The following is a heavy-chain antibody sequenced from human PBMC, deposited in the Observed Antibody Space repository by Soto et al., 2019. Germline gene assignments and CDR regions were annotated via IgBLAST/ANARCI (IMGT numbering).Heavy chain of an antibody. Sequence: ASVKVSCKASGYTFTGYYMHWVRQAPGQGLEWMGWINPNSGGTNYAQKFQGGVTMTRDTSISTAYMELSRLRSDDTAVYYCARDPAYDFWSGYYSYYYYGMDVWGQGTTVTVSS. CDR2: INPNSGGT. J-gene: IGHJ6*02. V-gene: IGHV1-2*02. CDR3: ARDPAYDFWSGYYSYYYYGMDV. CDR1: GYTFTGYY. D-gene: IGHD3-3*01.